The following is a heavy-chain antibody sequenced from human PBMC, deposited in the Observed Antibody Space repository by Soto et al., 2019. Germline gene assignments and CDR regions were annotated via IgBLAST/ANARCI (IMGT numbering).Heavy chain of an antibody. Sequence: QVQLVQSGAEVKKPGSSVKVSCKASGGTFSSYAISWVRQAPGQGLEWMGGIIPIFGTANYAQKFQGRVTSTPDESTSTAYMEVSSLRSEDTAVYYCARNGGPLGSYYYGMDVWGQGTTVTVSS. CDR1: GGTFSSYA. J-gene: IGHJ6*02. CDR3: ARNGGPLGSYYYGMDV. V-gene: IGHV1-69*05. CDR2: IIPIFGTA. D-gene: IGHD3-16*01.